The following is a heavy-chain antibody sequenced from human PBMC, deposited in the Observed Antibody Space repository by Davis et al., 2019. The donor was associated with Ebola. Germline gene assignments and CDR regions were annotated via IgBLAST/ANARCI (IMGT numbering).Heavy chain of an antibody. CDR2: IYYSGRT. Sequence: SETLSLTCTVSGGSISSYFWSWIRQPPGKGLEWIGYIYYSGRTNSNPSLKSRVTISVNTSKNQFSLKLSSVTAADTAVYYCARGTSSVYYILDAFVIWGQGTMVTVSS. CDR1: GGSISSYF. D-gene: IGHD3-22*01. J-gene: IGHJ3*02. V-gene: IGHV4-59*12. CDR3: ARGTSSVYYILDAFVI.